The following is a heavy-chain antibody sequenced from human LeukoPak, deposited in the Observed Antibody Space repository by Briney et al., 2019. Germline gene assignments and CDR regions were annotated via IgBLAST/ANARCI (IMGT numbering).Heavy chain of an antibody. CDR2: IYTSGST. CDR3: ARARYDFWRGEGDWFDP. V-gene: IGHV4-61*02. J-gene: IGHJ5*02. D-gene: IGHD3-3*01. Sequence: SQTLSLTCTVSGGSISSGSYYWSWIRQPAGKGLEWIGRIYTSGSTNYNPSLKSRVTISVDTSKNQFSLKLSSVTAADTAVYYCARARYDFWRGEGDWFDPWGQGTLVTVSS. CDR1: GGSISSGSYY.